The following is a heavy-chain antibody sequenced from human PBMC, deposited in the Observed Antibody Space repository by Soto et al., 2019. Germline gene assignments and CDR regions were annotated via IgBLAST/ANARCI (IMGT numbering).Heavy chain of an antibody. CDR2: ISGSGGST. V-gene: IGHV3-23*01. Sequence: GGSLRLSCAASGFTFSSYAMSWVRQAPGKGLEWVSAISGSGGSTYYADSVKGRFTISRDNSKNTLYLQMNSLRAEDTAVYYCAKDLGATQPTTLGGHFDYWGQGTLVPVSS. CDR3: AKDLGATQPTTLGGHFDY. CDR1: GFTFSSYA. J-gene: IGHJ4*02. D-gene: IGHD1-26*01.